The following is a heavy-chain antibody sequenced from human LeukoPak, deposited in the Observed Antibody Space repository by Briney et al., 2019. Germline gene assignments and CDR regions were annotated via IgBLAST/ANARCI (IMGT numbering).Heavy chain of an antibody. V-gene: IGHV3-30*18. Sequence: PGGSLRLSCAASGFTFSSYAMHWVRQAPGKGLEWVAVISYDGTNKFYADSVKGRFTTSRDNSKNTLYLQMNSLRAEDTAVYFCAKNFDFWSGYSKQALDYWGQGSLDTVSS. D-gene: IGHD3-3*01. CDR2: ISYDGTNK. CDR3: AKNFDFWSGYSKQALDY. CDR1: GFTFSSYA. J-gene: IGHJ4*02.